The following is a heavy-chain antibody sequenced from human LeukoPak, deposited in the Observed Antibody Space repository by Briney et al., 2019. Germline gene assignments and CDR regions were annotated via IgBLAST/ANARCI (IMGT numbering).Heavy chain of an antibody. D-gene: IGHD2-2*01. CDR1: GFIFSSYS. Sequence: GGSLRLSCAASGFIFSSYSMNWVRQAPGKGLEWVSSISSSSSYIYYADSVKGRFTISRDNAKNSLYLQMNSLRAEDTAVYYCARGSHCSSTSCYVGEDYGMDVWGQGTTVTVSS. V-gene: IGHV3-21*01. CDR2: ISSSSSYI. J-gene: IGHJ6*02. CDR3: ARGSHCSSTSCYVGEDYGMDV.